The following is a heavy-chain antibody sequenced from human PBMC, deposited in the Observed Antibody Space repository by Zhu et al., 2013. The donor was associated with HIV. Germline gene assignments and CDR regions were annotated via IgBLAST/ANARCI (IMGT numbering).Heavy chain of an antibody. CDR3: ARDGPAIAVAQFDY. CDR2: ISYDGSNK. CDR1: GFTFSSYA. Sequence: VQLVESGGGVVQPGRSLRLSCAASGFTFSSYAMHWVRQAPGKGLEWVAVISYDGSNKYYADSVKGRFTISRDNSKNTLYLQMNSLRAEDTAVYYCARDGPAIAVAQFDYWGQGTLVTVSS. V-gene: IGHV3-30-3*01. J-gene: IGHJ4*02. D-gene: IGHD6-19*01.